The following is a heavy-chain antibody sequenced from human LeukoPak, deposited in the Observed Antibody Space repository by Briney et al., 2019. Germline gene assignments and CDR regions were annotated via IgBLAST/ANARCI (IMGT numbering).Heavy chain of an antibody. Sequence: GASVKVSCKASGYTFTSYGISWVRQAPGQGLEWMGWINPNSGGTNYAQKFRGRVTMTRDTSISTAYMELSRLRSDDTAVYYCARDYNELWFGESHIYYFDYWGQGTLVTVSS. CDR2: INPNSGGT. V-gene: IGHV1-2*02. CDR1: GYTFTSYG. D-gene: IGHD3-10*01. CDR3: ARDYNELWFGESHIYYFDY. J-gene: IGHJ4*02.